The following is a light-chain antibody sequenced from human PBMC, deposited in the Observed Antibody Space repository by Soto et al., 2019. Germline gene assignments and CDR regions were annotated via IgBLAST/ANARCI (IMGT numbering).Light chain of an antibody. CDR1: QGVTTN. CDR3: QQYNTWPLT. CDR2: GAS. V-gene: IGKV3-15*01. Sequence: EIVMTQSPATLSVSPGERATLSCRASQGVTTNLAWYQQKPGQAPRLLIYGASTRATGIPASFSGSGSGTEFTLTISSLQSEDFAVYYCQQYNTWPLTFGGGTKVEIK. J-gene: IGKJ4*01.